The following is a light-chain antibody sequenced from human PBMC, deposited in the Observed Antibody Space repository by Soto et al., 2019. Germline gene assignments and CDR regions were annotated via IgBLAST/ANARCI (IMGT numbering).Light chain of an antibody. V-gene: IGKV1-33*01. Sequence: DIQMTQSPSSLSASVGDRVTITCQASQDISNYLNWYQQKPGKAPKLLIYDASNLETGVPSRFSGSGSGTEFTLTISSLQPGDFATYYCQQSETYPLTFGQGTRLEIK. CDR3: QQSETYPLT. J-gene: IGKJ5*01. CDR1: QDISNY. CDR2: DAS.